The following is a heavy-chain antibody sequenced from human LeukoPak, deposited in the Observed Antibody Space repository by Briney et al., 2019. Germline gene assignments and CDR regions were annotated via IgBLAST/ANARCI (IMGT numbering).Heavy chain of an antibody. CDR2: ISAYNGNT. V-gene: IGHV1-18*01. J-gene: IGHJ4*02. D-gene: IGHD3-10*01. CDR3: ARKDYGSGSYYYFDY. Sequence: PXXGLEWMGWISAYNGNTNYAQKLQGRVTMTTDTSTSTAYMELRSLRSDDTAVYYCARKDYGSGSYYYFDYWGQGTLVTVSS.